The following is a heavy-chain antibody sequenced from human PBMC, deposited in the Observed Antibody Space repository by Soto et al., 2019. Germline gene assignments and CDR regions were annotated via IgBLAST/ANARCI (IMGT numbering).Heavy chain of an antibody. D-gene: IGHD3-3*01. Sequence: EVHLVQSGAEMKNPGESLKISCEVSGYTFTNYWIGWVRQMPGKGLEWMGIIYPGDSDTRYSPSFQGQVTFSADKSTSCAYLQWSSLKASDTAIYFCARRARGNWTFDYWGQGTLVTVSS. CDR3: ARRARGNWTFDY. CDR1: GYTFTNYW. CDR2: IYPGDSDT. J-gene: IGHJ4*02. V-gene: IGHV5-51*03.